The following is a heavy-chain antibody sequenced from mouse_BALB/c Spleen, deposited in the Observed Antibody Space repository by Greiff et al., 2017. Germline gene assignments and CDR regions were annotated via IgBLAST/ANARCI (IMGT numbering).Heavy chain of an antibody. Sequence: EVKVVESGAELVRSGASVKLSCTASGFNIKDYYMHWVKQRPEQGLEWIGWIDPENGDTEYAPKFQGKATMTADTSSNTAYLQLSSLTSEDTAVYYCNAYGNYLYAMDYWGQGTSVTVSS. V-gene: IGHV14-4*02. D-gene: IGHD2-1*01. CDR2: IDPENGDT. CDR3: NAYGNYLYAMDY. CDR1: GFNIKDYY. J-gene: IGHJ4*01.